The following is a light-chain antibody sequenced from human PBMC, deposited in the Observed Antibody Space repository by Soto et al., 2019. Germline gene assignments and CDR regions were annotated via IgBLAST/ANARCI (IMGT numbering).Light chain of an antibody. Sequence: QSVLTQPPSVSGAPGQRVTISCTGNNSNLGTGYDVHWYQQLPGAAPKLVVFGNRNRPSGVPERFSGSKSGTSASLAITGLQAEDEADYYCQAYDYSLTAFVFGGGTKLTVL. CDR3: QAYDYSLTAFV. J-gene: IGLJ3*02. V-gene: IGLV1-40*01. CDR2: GNR. CDR1: NSNLGTGYD.